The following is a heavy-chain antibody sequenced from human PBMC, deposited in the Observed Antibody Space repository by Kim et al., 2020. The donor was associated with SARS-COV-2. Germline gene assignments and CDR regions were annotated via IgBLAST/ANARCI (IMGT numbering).Heavy chain of an antibody. V-gene: IGHV1-2*02. Sequence: YAQKFQGRVTMTRDTSISTAYMELSRLRSDDTAVYYCARDFAHSSGSVDYWGQGTLVTVSS. CDR3: ARDFAHSSGSVDY. J-gene: IGHJ4*02. D-gene: IGHD3-22*01.